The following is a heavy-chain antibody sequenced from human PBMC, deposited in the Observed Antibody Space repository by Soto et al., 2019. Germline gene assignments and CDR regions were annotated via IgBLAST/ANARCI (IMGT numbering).Heavy chain of an antibody. D-gene: IGHD3-3*01. CDR1: GFTVSNVF. V-gene: IGHV3-66*01. J-gene: IGHJ4*02. Sequence: EVQLVESGGGLVQPGGSLRLSCAASGFTVSNVFMTWVRQAPGKGLEWVSTISSDGYTYYADSVKGRFTISRDISKNTRYLEKNSPRAGDTAVYHCAIDTLGRGGAYDFCHGGQGTLVTVSS. CDR2: ISSDGYT. CDR3: AIDTLGRGGAYDFCH.